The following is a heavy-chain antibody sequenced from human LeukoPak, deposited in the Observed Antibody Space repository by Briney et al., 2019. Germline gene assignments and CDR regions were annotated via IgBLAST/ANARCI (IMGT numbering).Heavy chain of an antibody. Sequence: GGSLRLSCAASGFTFSSYSMNWVRQAPGKGLEWVSSISSSSSYIYYADSVKGRFTISRDNAKNSLYLQMNSLRAEDTAVYYCARGLSGYYSGDYWGQGTLVTVSS. V-gene: IGHV3-21*01. D-gene: IGHD3-22*01. CDR1: GFTFSSYS. J-gene: IGHJ4*02. CDR2: ISSSSSYI. CDR3: ARGLSGYYSGDY.